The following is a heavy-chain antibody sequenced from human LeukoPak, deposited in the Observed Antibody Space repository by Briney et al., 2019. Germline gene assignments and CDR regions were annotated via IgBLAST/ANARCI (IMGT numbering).Heavy chain of an antibody. CDR1: GFTFTTYS. D-gene: IGHD5-18*01. V-gene: IGHV3-48*01. CDR3: ARAAMVSDY. Sequence: GGSLRLSCAASGFTFTTYSMNWVRQAPGKGLEWVSYISPSSSTIYYADSVKGRFTISRDNAKNSLYLQMSSLRAEDTAVYYCARAAMVSDYWGQGTLVTVSS. CDR2: ISPSSSTI. J-gene: IGHJ4*02.